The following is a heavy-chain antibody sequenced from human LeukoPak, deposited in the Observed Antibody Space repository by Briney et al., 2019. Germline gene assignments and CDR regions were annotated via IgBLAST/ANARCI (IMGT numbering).Heavy chain of an antibody. CDR1: GFTVSSSY. CDR3: ARDHYYDSSGYRSNFYYYYYMNV. V-gene: IGHV3-53*01. Sequence: GGSLRLSCAASGFTVSSSYMSWVRQAPGKGLEWVSVIYSGGSTYYADSVKGRFTISRDNSKNTLYLHVNRLRAEDTAVYYCARDHYYDSSGYRSNFYYYYYMNVWGEGTTVTVSS. D-gene: IGHD3-22*01. CDR2: IYSGGST. J-gene: IGHJ6*03.